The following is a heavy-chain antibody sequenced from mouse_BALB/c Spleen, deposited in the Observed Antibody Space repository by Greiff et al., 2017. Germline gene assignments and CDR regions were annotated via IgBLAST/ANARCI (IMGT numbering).Heavy chain of an antibody. D-gene: IGHD1-1*01. CDR3: ATFYYGRAMDY. J-gene: IGHJ4*01. CDR2: IYPGGGYT. Sequence: QVTLKESGAELVRPGTSVKMSCKAAGYTFTNYWIGWVKQRPGHGLEWIGDIYPGGGYTNYNEKFKGKATLTADTSSSTAYMQLSSLTSEDSASYYCATFYYGRAMDYWGQGTSVTVSS. V-gene: IGHV1-63*02. CDR1: GYTFTNYW.